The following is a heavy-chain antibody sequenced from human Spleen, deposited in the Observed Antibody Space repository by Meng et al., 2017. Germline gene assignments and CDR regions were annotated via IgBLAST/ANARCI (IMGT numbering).Heavy chain of an antibody. CDR3: AKEAQFYSGSYSWFDP. D-gene: IGHD1-26*01. V-gene: IGHV3-23*01. Sequence: GESLKISCAASGFIFSDYAMTWVHQAPGKGLEWISVISNSGKRTYYADSVKGRFTIFRDDSKNTVYLQMNRLRAEDTAVYYCAKEAQFYSGSYSWFDPWGQGTLVTVSS. CDR1: GFIFSDYA. J-gene: IGHJ5*02. CDR2: ISNSGKRT.